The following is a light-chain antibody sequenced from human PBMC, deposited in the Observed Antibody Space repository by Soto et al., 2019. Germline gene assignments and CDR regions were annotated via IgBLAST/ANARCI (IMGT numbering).Light chain of an antibody. J-gene: IGKJ1*01. Sequence: EIVLTQSPATLSLSPGESATLSCRASQSVSSYLAWYQQKPGQAPRLLIYDASNRATGIPARFSGSGSGTDLTLTISSLEPEDFAVYYCQQRSNWPPRTFGQGTKVDIK. V-gene: IGKV3-11*01. CDR1: QSVSSY. CDR2: DAS. CDR3: QQRSNWPPRT.